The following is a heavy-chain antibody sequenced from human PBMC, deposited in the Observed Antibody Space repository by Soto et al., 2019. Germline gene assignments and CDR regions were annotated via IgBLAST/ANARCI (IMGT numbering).Heavy chain of an antibody. J-gene: IGHJ6*02. Sequence: LRLSWAASGVRFYNFSMIWVRPAPGKGLEWVSAISGSGDNTKFADSVKGRFTISRDNSRSTLYLQMNSLRADDTALYYCAKAYGSGGTYYAMAFWGQGTTVTVSS. V-gene: IGHV3-23*01. CDR1: GVRFYNFS. D-gene: IGHD3-10*01. CDR2: ISGSGDNT. CDR3: AKAYGSGGTYYAMAF.